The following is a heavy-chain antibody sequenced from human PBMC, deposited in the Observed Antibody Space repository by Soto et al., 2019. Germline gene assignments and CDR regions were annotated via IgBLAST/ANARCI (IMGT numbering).Heavy chain of an antibody. Sequence: HPGGSLRLSCAASGFTFSSYSMNWVRQAPGKGLEWVSYISSSSSTIYYADSVKGRFTISRDNAKNSLYLQMNSLRAEDTAVYYCARDKGRSPLDYWGQGTLVNVSS. V-gene: IGHV3-48*01. CDR3: ARDKGRSPLDY. CDR2: ISSSSSTI. J-gene: IGHJ4*02. CDR1: GFTFSSYS. D-gene: IGHD2-15*01.